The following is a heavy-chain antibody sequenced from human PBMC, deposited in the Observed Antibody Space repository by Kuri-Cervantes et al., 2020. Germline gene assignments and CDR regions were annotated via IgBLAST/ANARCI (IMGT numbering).Heavy chain of an antibody. Sequence: ASVKVSCKASGYTFTSYDINWVRQATGQGLEWMGWMNPNSGNTGYAQKFQGRVTMTRNTSISTAYMELSSLRSEDTAVYYCARISRAGGSSGYYGPFDYWGQGTLVTVSS. J-gene: IGHJ4*02. CDR1: GYTFTSYD. CDR3: ARISRAGGSSGYYGPFDY. CDR2: MNPNSGNT. V-gene: IGHV1-8*01. D-gene: IGHD3-22*01.